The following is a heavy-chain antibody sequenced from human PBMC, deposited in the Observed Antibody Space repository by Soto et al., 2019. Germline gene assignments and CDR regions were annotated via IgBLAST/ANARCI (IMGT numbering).Heavy chain of an antibody. J-gene: IGHJ6*02. CDR3: ARGIRNYYGVDV. V-gene: IGHV3-74*01. CDR2: IKFDGGFT. Sequence: EVQLVESGGGLVQPGGSLRLSCVASGFTFSDYWMHWVRQAPGKGLVWVSHIKFDGGFTSHADSVKGRFTISRDNARNTVHLQMNSLRAEDTGVYYCARGIRNYYGVDVWGQGTTVTVSS. CDR1: GFTFSDYW.